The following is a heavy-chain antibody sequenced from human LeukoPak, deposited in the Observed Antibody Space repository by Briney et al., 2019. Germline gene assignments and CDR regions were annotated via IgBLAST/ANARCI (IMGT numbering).Heavy chain of an antibody. D-gene: IGHD5-18*01. V-gene: IGHV3-7*01. CDR3: ARVGIQLCVDY. CDR2: IKQDGSEK. CDR1: GFTFSYYW. J-gene: IGHJ4*02. Sequence: PGGSLRLSCAVSGFTFSYYWMSWVRQAPGKGLEWVANIKQDGSEKYYVESVRGRFTISRDNAKNSLYLQMNSLRAEDTAVYYCARVGIQLCVDYWGQGTLVTVSS.